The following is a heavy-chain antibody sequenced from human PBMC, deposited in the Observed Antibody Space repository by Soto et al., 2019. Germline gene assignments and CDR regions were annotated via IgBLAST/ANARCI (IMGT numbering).Heavy chain of an antibody. CDR3: AIEEYDNLYFDY. CDR1: GFSFSHYA. CDR2: IAYDGTNI. V-gene: IGHV3-30*04. D-gene: IGHD3-9*01. Sequence: QVQLVESGGGVVQPGRSLRLSCAASGFSFSHYAMHWVRQAPGKGLEWVAVIAYDGTNIYYADAVKGRFTISRDNSKNTLHLPVNSLRLEDTAVYYCAIEEYDNLYFDYWGQGTLVTVSS. J-gene: IGHJ4*02.